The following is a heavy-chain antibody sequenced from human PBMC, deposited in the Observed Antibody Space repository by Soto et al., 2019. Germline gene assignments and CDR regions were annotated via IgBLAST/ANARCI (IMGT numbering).Heavy chain of an antibody. CDR2: INHSGST. V-gene: IGHV4-34*01. CDR3: ARGGNSGYVW. Sequence: QVQLQQWGAGLLKPSETLSLTCAVYGGSFSGYYWSWIRQPPGKGLEWIGEINHSGSTNCNSSLKSRVTISVDTSKNQFSLKLSSVTAADTAVYYCARGGNSGYVWWGQGTLVTVSS. D-gene: IGHD5-12*01. J-gene: IGHJ4*02. CDR1: GGSFSGYY.